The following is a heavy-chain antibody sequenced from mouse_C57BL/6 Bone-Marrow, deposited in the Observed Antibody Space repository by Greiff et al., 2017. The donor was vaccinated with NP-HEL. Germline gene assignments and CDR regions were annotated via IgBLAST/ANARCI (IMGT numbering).Heavy chain of an antibody. CDR3: ARKDYGSSYVYFDV. CDR2: IYPGDGDT. CDR1: GYAFSSYW. V-gene: IGHV1-80*01. D-gene: IGHD1-1*01. Sequence: VKLMESGAELVKPGASVKISCKASGYAFSSYWMNWVKQRPGKGLEWIGQIYPGDGDTNYNGKFKGKATLTADKSSSTDYMQLSSLTSEDSAVYFCARKDYGSSYVYFDVWGTGTTVTVSS. J-gene: IGHJ1*03.